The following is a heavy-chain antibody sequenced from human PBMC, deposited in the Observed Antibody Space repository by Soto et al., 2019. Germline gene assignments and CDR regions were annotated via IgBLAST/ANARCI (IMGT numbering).Heavy chain of an antibody. D-gene: IGHD3-9*01. V-gene: IGHV4-4*07. J-gene: IGHJ6*02. CDR2: VSSSGNT. CDR3: ARADYEILTGSYAMDV. Sequence: PSETLSLTCTVSGGSISSYYWSWIRQPPGKGLEWIGRVSSSGNTNANPTLNSRATMSIDTSKNQFSLRLRSVTAADTAVYYCARADYEILTGSYAMDVWGQGTTVTVSS. CDR1: GGSISSYY.